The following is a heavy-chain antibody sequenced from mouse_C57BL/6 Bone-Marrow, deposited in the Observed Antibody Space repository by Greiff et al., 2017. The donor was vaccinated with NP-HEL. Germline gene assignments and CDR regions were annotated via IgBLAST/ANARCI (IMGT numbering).Heavy chain of an antibody. CDR3: ARYPPITTVVAYYAMDY. Sequence: DVHLVESGGGLVQPGGSLSLSCAASGFTFTDYYMSWVRQPPGKALEWLGFIRNKANGYTTEYSASVKGRFTISRDNSQSILYLQMNALRAEDSATYYCARYPPITTVVAYYAMDYWGQGTSVTVSS. V-gene: IGHV7-3*01. D-gene: IGHD1-1*01. CDR1: GFTFTDYY. J-gene: IGHJ4*01. CDR2: IRNKANGYTT.